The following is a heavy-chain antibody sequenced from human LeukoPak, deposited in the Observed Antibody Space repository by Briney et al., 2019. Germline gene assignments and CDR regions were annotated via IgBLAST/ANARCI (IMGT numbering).Heavy chain of an antibody. CDR3: ARYNWNSATFDY. J-gene: IGHJ4*02. Sequence: GGSLRLSCAASGFTFSSYWMHWVRQAPGKGLVWVSRINSDGGSTSYADSVKGRFTISRDSAKNTLYLEMNSLRAEDTAVYYCARYNWNSATFDYWGQGTLVTVSS. CDR1: GFTFSSYW. D-gene: IGHD1-7*01. V-gene: IGHV3-74*01. CDR2: INSDGGST.